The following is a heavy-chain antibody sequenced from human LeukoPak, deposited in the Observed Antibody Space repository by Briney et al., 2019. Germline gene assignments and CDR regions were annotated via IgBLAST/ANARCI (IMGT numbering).Heavy chain of an antibody. CDR3: ARGSLLELFYY. V-gene: IGHV1-8*01. CDR1: GYTFTSYD. CDR2: TNPNSGNT. D-gene: IGHD1-7*01. J-gene: IGHJ4*02. Sequence: ASVKASCKASGYTFTSYDTNWVRQATGQEREWMGWTNPNSGNTGYAQKFQGRVTMTRNTSVITAYMELSSLRSEDTAVYYCARGSLLELFYYWGQGTLVTVSS.